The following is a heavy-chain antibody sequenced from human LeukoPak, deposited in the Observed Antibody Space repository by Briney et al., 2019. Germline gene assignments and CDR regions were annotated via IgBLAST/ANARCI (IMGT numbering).Heavy chain of an antibody. J-gene: IGHJ4*02. CDR2: ISYDGSNK. CDR1: GFTFSSYG. D-gene: IGHD6-13*01. Sequence: GGSLRLSCAASGFTFSSYGMHWVRQAPGKGLGWVAVISYDGSNKYYADSVKGRFTISRDNSKNTLYLQMNSLRAEDTAVYYCAKDVSGYSSSWYSPLFDYWGQGTLVTVSS. CDR3: AKDVSGYSSSWYSPLFDY. V-gene: IGHV3-30*18.